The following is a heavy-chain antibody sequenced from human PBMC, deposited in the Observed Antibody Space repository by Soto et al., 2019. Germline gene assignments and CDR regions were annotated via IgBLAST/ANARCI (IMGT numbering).Heavy chain of an antibody. CDR2: RRQDGSAK. J-gene: IGHJ4*02. Sequence: DVQLVESGGGLVQPGGSLRLSCAVSGFTFSTYYMHWFRQVPGKGLEWVANRRQDGSAKYYVDSVKGRFTISRDHAKTSLSLQMNSLRGDDTAMYYCAGGTGWHRLDWGQGTLVTVSA. D-gene: IGHD6-25*01. CDR3: AGGTGWHRLD. CDR1: GFTFSTYY. V-gene: IGHV3-7*04.